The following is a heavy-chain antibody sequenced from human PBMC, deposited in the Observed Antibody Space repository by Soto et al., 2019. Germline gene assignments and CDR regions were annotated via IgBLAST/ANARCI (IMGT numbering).Heavy chain of an antibody. CDR3: ATERDSSGYYPNWFDP. V-gene: IGHV1-24*01. Sequence: ASVKVSCKVSGYTLTELSMHWVRQAPGKGLEWMGGFDPEDGETIYAQKFQGRVTMTEDTSTDTAYMELSSLRSEDTAVYYCATERDSSGYYPNWFDPWGQGTLVTVSS. CDR2: FDPEDGET. J-gene: IGHJ5*02. D-gene: IGHD3-22*01. CDR1: GYTLTELS.